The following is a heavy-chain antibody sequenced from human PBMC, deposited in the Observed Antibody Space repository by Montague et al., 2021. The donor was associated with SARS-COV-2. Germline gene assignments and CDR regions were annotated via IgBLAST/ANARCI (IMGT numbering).Heavy chain of an antibody. J-gene: IGHJ6*02. CDR1: GGSLSSGGYY. Sequence: TLSLTCTVSGGSLSSGGYYWSWIRQLPGKGLEWLGYFYYSGSTYYNPSLKSRVFISAVMSKNQFFLNLTSVTAADAAVYYCARDLGRTGYYYGLDVWGQGTTVTVSS. V-gene: IGHV4-31*03. D-gene: IGHD3/OR15-3a*01. CDR3: ARDLGRTGYYYGLDV. CDR2: FYYSGST.